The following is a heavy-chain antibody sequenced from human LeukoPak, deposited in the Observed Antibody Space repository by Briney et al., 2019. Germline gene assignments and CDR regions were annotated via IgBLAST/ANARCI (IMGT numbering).Heavy chain of an antibody. CDR1: GYTFTDYY. V-gene: IGHV1-2*02. CDR2: INPDSGDT. D-gene: IGHD6-13*01. Sequence: ASVKVSCKASGYTFTDYYVHWVRQAPGQGLEWMGWINPDSGDTSYAQNFQGRVTMTRDTSISTVYMELSRLISDDTAVYYCARDKTAAFDYWGQGPRSPSSQ. CDR3: ARDKTAAFDY. J-gene: IGHJ4*02.